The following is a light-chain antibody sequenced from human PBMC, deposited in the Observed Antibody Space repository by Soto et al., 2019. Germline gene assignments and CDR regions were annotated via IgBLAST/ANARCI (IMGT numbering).Light chain of an antibody. CDR1: QSVLYSSNNKNY. J-gene: IGKJ3*01. CDR2: WAS. CDR3: QQYYSVFT. V-gene: IGKV4-1*01. Sequence: DIVMTQSPDSLAVSLGERATINCKSSQSVLYSSNNKNYLAWYQQKPGQHPKLLIYWASTRESGVPDRFSGSGSGTDFTLTISSLQAEDVAVYYCQQYYSVFTFGPGTKVDIK.